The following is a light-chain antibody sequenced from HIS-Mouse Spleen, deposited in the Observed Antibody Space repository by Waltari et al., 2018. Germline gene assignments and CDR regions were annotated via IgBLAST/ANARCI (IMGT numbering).Light chain of an antibody. V-gene: IGKV1-5*03. CDR1: QSISSW. CDR3: QQYNSYSRT. J-gene: IGKJ1*01. Sequence: DLQMTQSPSTLSASGGDRVTITCRASQSISSWLAWYQQKPGKAPKLLIYKASSLESGVPSRFSGSGSGTEFTLTISSLQPDDFATYYCQQYNSYSRTFGQGTKVEIK. CDR2: KAS.